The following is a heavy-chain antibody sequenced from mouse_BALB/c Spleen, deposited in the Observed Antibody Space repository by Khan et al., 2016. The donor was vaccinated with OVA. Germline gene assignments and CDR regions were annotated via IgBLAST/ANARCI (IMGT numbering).Heavy chain of an antibody. V-gene: IGHV1-76*01. Sequence: QVQLQQSGAELVRPGASVMLFCKTSGYIFTSYWIHWVKQRSGQGLEWIARIYPGTDNTYYNEKLKDKATLTADKSSSTAYMQLSSLKSEDSAVYYCAREDALYYFDYWGQGTTLTVSS. J-gene: IGHJ2*01. CDR2: IYPGTDNT. CDR3: AREDALYYFDY. CDR1: GYIFTSYW.